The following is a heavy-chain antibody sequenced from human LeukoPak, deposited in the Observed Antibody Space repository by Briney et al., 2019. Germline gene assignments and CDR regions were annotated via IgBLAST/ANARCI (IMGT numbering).Heavy chain of an antibody. CDR1: GYTFTDYY. Sequence: GASVKVFCKGSGYTFTDYYIHWVRQAPGQGLEWMGWINPKSGGTNYAQKFQGRVTMTRDTSISTAYMELRSDDTAVYYCATLGISGYFRDYWGQGTLVTVSS. D-gene: IGHD3-22*01. J-gene: IGHJ4*02. V-gene: IGHV1-2*02. CDR3: ATLGISGYFRDY. CDR2: INPKSGGT.